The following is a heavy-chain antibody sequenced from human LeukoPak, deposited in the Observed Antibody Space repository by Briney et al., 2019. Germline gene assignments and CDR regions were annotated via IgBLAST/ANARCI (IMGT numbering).Heavy chain of an antibody. J-gene: IGHJ6*02. D-gene: IGHD3-3*01. CDR1: GFTFSSYG. CDR2: ISYDGSNK. Sequence: GRSLRLSCAASGFTFSSYGMHWVRQAPGKGLEWVAVISYDGSNKYYADSVKGRFTISRDNSKNTLYLQMNSLRAEDTAVYYCARAPGVRFLEWFRRPYYYYGMGVWGQGTTVTVSS. V-gene: IGHV3-30*03. CDR3: ARAPGVRFLEWFRRPYYYYGMGV.